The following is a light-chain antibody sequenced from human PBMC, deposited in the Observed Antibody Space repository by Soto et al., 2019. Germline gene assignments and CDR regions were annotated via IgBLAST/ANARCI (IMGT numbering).Light chain of an antibody. CDR2: DVS. Sequence: QSALTQPASVSGSPGQSITISCTGTSSDVGGYNYVSWYQQHPGKTPKLMIYDVSNRPSRVSNRFSGSKSGNTASLTISGLQAKDEADYYCSSYTSSSTVVFGGGTKLTVL. V-gene: IGLV2-14*01. CDR3: SSYTSSSTVV. J-gene: IGLJ2*01. CDR1: SSDVGGYNY.